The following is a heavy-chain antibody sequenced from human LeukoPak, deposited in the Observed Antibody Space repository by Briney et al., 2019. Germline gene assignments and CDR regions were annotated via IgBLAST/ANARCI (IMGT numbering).Heavy chain of an antibody. CDR1: GGSISSSRYY. CDR2: IHYSGST. Sequence: SETLSLTCTVSGGSISSSRYYWGWIRQPPGKGLEWIGSIHYSGSTYYNPSLKSRVTVSVDTSENQFSLKLSSVTAADTAVYYCAGGGGVRNNWFDPWGQGTLVTVSS. J-gene: IGHJ5*02. V-gene: IGHV4-39*07. CDR3: AGGGGVRNNWFDP. D-gene: IGHD2-8*02.